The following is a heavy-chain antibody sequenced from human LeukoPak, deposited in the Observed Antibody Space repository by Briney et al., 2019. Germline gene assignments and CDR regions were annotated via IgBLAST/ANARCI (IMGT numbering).Heavy chain of an antibody. V-gene: IGHV4-34*01. CDR3: ASRVYDFWSGSHRGYYYYYMDV. J-gene: IGHJ6*03. Sequence: PSETLSLTCAVYGGSFSGYYWSWIRQPPGKGLEWIGEINHSGSTNYNPSLKSRVTISVDTSKNQFSLKLSSVTAADTAVYYCASRVYDFWSGSHRGYYYYYMDVWGKGTTVTVSS. D-gene: IGHD3-3*01. CDR2: INHSGST. CDR1: GGSFSGYY.